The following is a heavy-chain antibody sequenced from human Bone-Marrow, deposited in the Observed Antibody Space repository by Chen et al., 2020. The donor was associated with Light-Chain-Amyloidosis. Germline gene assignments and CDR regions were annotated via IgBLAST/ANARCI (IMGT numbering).Heavy chain of an antibody. CDR2: IYPDDSDA. CDR1: GYTFPNYW. Sequence: EVQLEQSGPEVKKPGESLKISCKGSGYTFPNYWIGWVRQMPGKGLEWMGVIYPDDSDARYSPSLEGQVTISADKSITTAYLQWRSLKASDTAMYYCARRRDGYNFYYWGQGTLVTVSS. CDR3: ARRRDGYNFYY. V-gene: IGHV5-51*01. J-gene: IGHJ4*02. D-gene: IGHD5-12*01.